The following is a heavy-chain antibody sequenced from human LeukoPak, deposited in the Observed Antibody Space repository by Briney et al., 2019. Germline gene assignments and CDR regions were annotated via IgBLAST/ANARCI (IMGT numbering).Heavy chain of an antibody. Sequence: GGSLRLSCAASGFTFSSYWMSWVRQAPGKGLEWVANIKQDGSEKYYVDSVKGRFTISRDNAKNSLYLQMNSLRAGDTAVYYCARDLDSSGYYYVRLDYWGQGTLVTVSS. CDR2: IKQDGSEK. V-gene: IGHV3-7*01. CDR3: ARDLDSSGYYYVRLDY. J-gene: IGHJ4*02. D-gene: IGHD3-22*01. CDR1: GFTFSSYW.